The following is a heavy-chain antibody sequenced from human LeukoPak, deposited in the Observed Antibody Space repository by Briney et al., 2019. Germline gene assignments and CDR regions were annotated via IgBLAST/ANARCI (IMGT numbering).Heavy chain of an antibody. D-gene: IGHD3-10*01. J-gene: IGHJ4*02. Sequence: PSETLSLTCTVSGGSISSSSYYWGWIRQPPGKGLEWIGSIYYSGSTYYNPSLKSRVTISVDTSKNQFSLKLSSVTAADTAVYYCARRGGKTSGSQRRYYFDYWGQGTLVTVSS. CDR1: GGSISSSSYY. CDR3: ARRGGKTSGSQRRYYFDY. CDR2: IYYSGST. V-gene: IGHV4-39*01.